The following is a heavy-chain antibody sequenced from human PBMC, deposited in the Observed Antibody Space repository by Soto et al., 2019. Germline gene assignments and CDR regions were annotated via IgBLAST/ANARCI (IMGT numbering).Heavy chain of an antibody. V-gene: IGHV1-46*01. CDR2: INPSGGST. J-gene: IGHJ5*02. CDR3: AGATMVRGVIITGLFAL. CDR1: GYTFTSSY. Sequence: ASVKVSCKASGYTFTSSYMHWVRQAPGQGLEWMGIINPSGGSTSYAQKFQGRVTMTRDTSTSTVYMELSSLRSEDTAVYYCAGATMVRGVIITGLFALWGQGTLVTGSS. D-gene: IGHD3-10*01.